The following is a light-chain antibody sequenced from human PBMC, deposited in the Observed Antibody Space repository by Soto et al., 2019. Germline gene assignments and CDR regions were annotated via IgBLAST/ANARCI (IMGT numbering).Light chain of an antibody. J-gene: IGKJ4*01. V-gene: IGKV3-20*01. CDR2: RAS. CDR3: QQYESSPLT. CDR1: QSVSSSF. Sequence: EIVLTQSPDTLSLSPGERATLSCRASQSVSSSFLAWYQQKPGQAPRLLIYRASSRATGIPDRFTGSGSGTDFTLSISRLQPEDFAVYYCQQYESSPLTFGGGTNVEIK.